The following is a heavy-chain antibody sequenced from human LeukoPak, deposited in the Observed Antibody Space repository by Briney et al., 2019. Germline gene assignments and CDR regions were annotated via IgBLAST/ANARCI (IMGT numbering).Heavy chain of an antibody. CDR3: ARDEDLYSPTWYLFYC. Sequence: PGGSLRLSCAASAFTFSSWSMGWVRQSPGKWLEWVSGITSSGASTFYADSVKGRFTISRDNSKNTVFLEMNSLRGEDTAVYFCARDEDLYSPTWYLFYCWGQGTLVTVSS. CDR2: ITSSGAST. V-gene: IGHV3-23*01. J-gene: IGHJ4*02. CDR1: AFTFSSWS. D-gene: IGHD5-12*01.